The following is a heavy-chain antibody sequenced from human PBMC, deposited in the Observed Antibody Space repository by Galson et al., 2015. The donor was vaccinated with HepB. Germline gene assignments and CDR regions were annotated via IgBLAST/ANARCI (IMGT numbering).Heavy chain of an antibody. CDR2: ISGSGGST. V-gene: IGHV3-23*01. Sequence: SLRLSCAASGFTFSSYAMSWVRQAPGKGLEWVSAISGSGGSTYYADSVKGRFTISRDNSKNTLYLQMNSLRAEDTAVYYCAKDLDDYVWGSIFGFDYWGQGTLVTVSS. J-gene: IGHJ4*02. CDR1: GFTFSSYA. D-gene: IGHD3-16*01. CDR3: AKDLDDYVWGSIFGFDY.